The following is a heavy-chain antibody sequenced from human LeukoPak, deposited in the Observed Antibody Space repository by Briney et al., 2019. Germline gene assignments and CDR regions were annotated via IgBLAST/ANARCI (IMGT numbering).Heavy chain of an antibody. Sequence: PSQTLSLTCTVSGDSITSDNYYWIWIRQPAGKGLEWIGRISTSGTINYNPSLRSRVTMSVDTSKNRFSLKLSSVTAADTAVYYCARIIRDYGMDVWGQGTTATVFS. D-gene: IGHD3-3*02. V-gene: IGHV4-61*02. CDR1: GDSITSDNYY. CDR3: ARIIRDYGMDV. CDR2: ISTSGTI. J-gene: IGHJ6*02.